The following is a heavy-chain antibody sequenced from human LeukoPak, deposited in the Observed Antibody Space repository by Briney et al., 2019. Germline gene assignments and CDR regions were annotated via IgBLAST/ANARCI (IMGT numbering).Heavy chain of an antibody. CDR2: IYWDDDK. V-gene: IGHV2-5*08. CDR3: AHRGYYYDSSGPSFDY. D-gene: IGHD3-22*01. Sequence: TLSLTCTVSGGSISSYYWSWIRQPPGKALEWLALIYWDDDKRYSPSLKSRLTITKDTSKNQVVLTMTNMDPVDTATYYCAHRGYYYDSSGPSFDYWGQGTLVTVSS. CDR1: GGSISSYYW. J-gene: IGHJ4*02.